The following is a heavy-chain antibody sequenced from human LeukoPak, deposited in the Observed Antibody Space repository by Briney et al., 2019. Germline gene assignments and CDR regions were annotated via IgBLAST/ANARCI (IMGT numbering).Heavy chain of an antibody. D-gene: IGHD3-22*01. CDR3: AKGSTDYDSSNYYLGY. V-gene: IGHV3-43*01. CDR1: GFTFDDYT. CDR2: IVWDGSST. Sequence: GGSLRLSCAASGFTFDDYTMHWVRQVRGRGREGVSLIVWDGSSTSYADSMKGRFTISRDNSKNSLYLQMNSLRTEDTALYYCAKGSTDYDSSNYYLGYWGQGTLVTVSS. J-gene: IGHJ4*02.